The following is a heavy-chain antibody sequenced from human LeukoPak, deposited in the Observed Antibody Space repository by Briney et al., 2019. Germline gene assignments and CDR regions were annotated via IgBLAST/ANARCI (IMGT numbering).Heavy chain of an antibody. Sequence: ASVKVSCKASGYTFTGYYMHWVRQAPGQGLEWMGWINPNSGGTNYAQKFQGRVTMTRDTSISTAYMELSRLRSDDTAVYYCARDINNGYSSRHSFDPWGQGTLVTVSS. J-gene: IGHJ5*02. CDR1: GYTFTGYY. CDR2: INPNSGGT. V-gene: IGHV1-2*02. CDR3: ARDINNGYSSRHSFDP. D-gene: IGHD6-13*01.